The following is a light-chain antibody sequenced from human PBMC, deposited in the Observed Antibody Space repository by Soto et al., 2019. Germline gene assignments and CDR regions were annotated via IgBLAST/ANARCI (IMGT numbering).Light chain of an antibody. Sequence: QSVLTQPASVSGSPGQSITISCTGTRSDVGGYNYVSWYQQHPGKAPKLMISEVSNRPSGVSNRFSGSKSGNTASLTISGLQAADEADYYCSSYAGSNTLVFGGGTKLTVL. V-gene: IGLV2-14*01. CDR2: EVS. CDR3: SSYAGSNTLV. J-gene: IGLJ2*01. CDR1: RSDVGGYNY.